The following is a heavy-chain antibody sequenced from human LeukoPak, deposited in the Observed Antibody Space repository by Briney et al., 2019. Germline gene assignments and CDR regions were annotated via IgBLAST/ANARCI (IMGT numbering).Heavy chain of an antibody. CDR2: IYSGGST. D-gene: IGHD3-22*01. CDR3: ARDLGRITMIYYFDY. V-gene: IGHV3-66*01. J-gene: IGHJ4*02. CDR1: GFTVSSNY. Sequence: GGSLRLSCAASGFTVSSNYMSWVRQAPGRGLEWVSVIYSGGSTYYADSVKGRFTISRDNSKNTLYLQMNSLRAEDTAVYYCARDLGRITMIYYFDYWGQGTLVTVSS.